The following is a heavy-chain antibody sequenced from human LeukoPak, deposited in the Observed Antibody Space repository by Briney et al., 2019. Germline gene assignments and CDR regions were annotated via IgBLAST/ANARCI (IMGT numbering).Heavy chain of an antibody. J-gene: IGHJ3*02. CDR3: ARLMVTTFSDAFDI. D-gene: IGHD4-17*01. CDR2: IYHSGST. Sequence: SQTLSLTCTVSGGSISSGGYYWSRIRQPPGKGLEWIGYIYHSGSTYYNPSLKSRVTISVDRSKNQFSLKLSSVTAADTAVYYCARLMVTTFSDAFDIWGQGTMVTVSS. CDR1: GGSISSGGYY. V-gene: IGHV4-30-2*01.